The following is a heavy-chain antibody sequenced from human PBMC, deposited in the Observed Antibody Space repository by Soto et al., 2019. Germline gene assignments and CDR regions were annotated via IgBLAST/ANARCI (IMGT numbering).Heavy chain of an antibody. D-gene: IGHD3-10*01. V-gene: IGHV4-34*01. CDR3: ARIRGSGSYRRHIDY. CDR2: INHSGST. CDR1: GGSFSGYY. J-gene: IGHJ4*02. Sequence: SETLSLTCAVYGGSFSGYYWSWIRQPPGKGLEWIGEINHSGSTNYNPSLKSRVTISVDTSKNQFSLKLSSVTAADTAVYYCARIRGSGSYRRHIDYWGQGTLVTVSS.